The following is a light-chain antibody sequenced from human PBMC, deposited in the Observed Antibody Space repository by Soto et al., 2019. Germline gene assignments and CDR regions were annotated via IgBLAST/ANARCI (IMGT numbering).Light chain of an antibody. CDR2: GAS. J-gene: IGKJ2*01. CDR1: QSVSSSY. Sequence: EIVLTQSPGTLSLSPGERATLSCRASQSVSSSYLAWYQQKPGQAPRLLIYGASSRATGIADRFSGSWSGTDFTLTISRLEPEDFAVYYCQQYGISPYTFGQGTKLEIK. CDR3: QQYGISPYT. V-gene: IGKV3-20*01.